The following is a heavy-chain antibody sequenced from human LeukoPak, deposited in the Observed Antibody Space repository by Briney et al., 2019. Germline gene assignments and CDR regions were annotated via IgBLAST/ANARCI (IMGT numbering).Heavy chain of an antibody. J-gene: IGHJ4*02. CDR3: ARVDPDSSSTLEVFDY. V-gene: IGHV4-59*01. Sequence: SETLSLTCTLSGASISDYCWSWIRQSPGKGLEWIGYIYSSGSTNYNPSLNSRVTISVDTSKKHFSLKLSSVTAADTAVYYCARVDPDSSSTLEVFDYWGQGTLVTVSS. CDR2: IYSSGST. CDR1: GASISDYC. D-gene: IGHD6-6*01.